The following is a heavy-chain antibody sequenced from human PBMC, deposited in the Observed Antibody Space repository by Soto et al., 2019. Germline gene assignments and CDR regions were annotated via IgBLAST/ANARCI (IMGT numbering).Heavy chain of an antibody. J-gene: IGHJ4*02. CDR2: IILGSA. D-gene: IGHD3-22*01. Sequence: SVKVSCKAPGGTFSNYALTWVRQAPGQGLEWMGWIILGSANYAQKFQDRLTITTDGSTNISYMELTSLTSEDTARYYCARADYNSDYLLLYVDYWGQGTPVTVSS. CDR3: ARADYNSDYLLLYVDY. V-gene: IGHV1-69*05. CDR1: GGTFSNYA.